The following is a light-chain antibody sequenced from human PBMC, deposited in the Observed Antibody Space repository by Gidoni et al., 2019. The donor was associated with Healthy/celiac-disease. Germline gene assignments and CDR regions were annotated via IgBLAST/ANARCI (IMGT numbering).Light chain of an antibody. CDR3: AAWDDRLNGPV. J-gene: IGLJ2*01. CDR1: SSNIGSNT. Sequence: QSVLTHPLSTSGTPGPRVTISCSGSSSNIGSNTVNWYQQLPGTAPKLHIYSNNQRPSGVPDRFSGSKSGTSASLAISGIQYEDEDDYDCAAWDDRLNGPVCGGGTKLTVL. V-gene: IGLV1-44*01. CDR2: SNN.